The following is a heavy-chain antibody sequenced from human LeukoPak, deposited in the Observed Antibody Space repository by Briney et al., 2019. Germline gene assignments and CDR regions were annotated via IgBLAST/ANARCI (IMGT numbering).Heavy chain of an antibody. Sequence: QPGRSLRLSCTASGFTFSFYGMHWVRQAPGKGLEWVAVIWYDGSNKYYADSVKGRFTISRDNSKNTLYLQMNSLRDEDTAVYYCARELPPLEKYYFDYWGQGTLVTVSS. CDR3: ARELPPLEKYYFDY. V-gene: IGHV3-33*01. CDR1: GFTFSFYG. J-gene: IGHJ4*02. D-gene: IGHD3-3*01. CDR2: IWYDGSNK.